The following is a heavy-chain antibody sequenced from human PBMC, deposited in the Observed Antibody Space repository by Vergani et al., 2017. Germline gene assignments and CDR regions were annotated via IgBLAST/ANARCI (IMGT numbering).Heavy chain of an antibody. V-gene: IGHV1-2*02. J-gene: IGHJ5*02. CDR3: ARDRKVPEDRMATINWFDP. CDR1: GYTFTGYY. Sequence: QVQLVQSGAEVKKPGASVKVSCKASGYTFTGYYMHWVRQAPGQGLEWMGWINPNSGGTTYAQKFQGRVTMTRDTSISTAYMERSRLRSDDTAVYYRARDRKVPEDRMATINWFDPWGQGTLVTVSS. D-gene: IGHD5-12*01. CDR2: INPNSGGT.